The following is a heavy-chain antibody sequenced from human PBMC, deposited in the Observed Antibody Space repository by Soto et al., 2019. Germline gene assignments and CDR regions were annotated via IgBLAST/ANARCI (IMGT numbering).Heavy chain of an antibody. Sequence: ASVKVSCKPSGYTFDTYYLHWLRQAPGQALEWMGVIHPSGGGTTYAQKFLGRVTVTRDTSTTTVFMELSSLRSDDTAVYYCARGGHIAVVTASFDYWGQGTLVTVSS. CDR3: ARGGHIAVVTASFDY. J-gene: IGHJ4*02. CDR2: IHPSGGGT. V-gene: IGHV1-46*02. D-gene: IGHD2-21*02. CDR1: GYTFDTYY.